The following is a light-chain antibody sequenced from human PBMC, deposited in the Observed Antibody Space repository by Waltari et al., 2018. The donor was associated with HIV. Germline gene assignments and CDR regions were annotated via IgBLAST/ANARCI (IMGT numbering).Light chain of an antibody. Sequence: QSALTQPPSVSGSPGQSVVISCSGRKNDIGRYDYVSWYQQFPGKAPKLILLDVFKQPSGRSPRFSGSKSGTTASLSIDSLHMDDEADYCCSSYSSTSTLYVFGTGTRVTVL. CDR3: SSYSSTSTLYV. J-gene: IGLJ1*01. V-gene: IGLV2-14*03. CDR1: KNDIGRYDY. CDR2: DVF.